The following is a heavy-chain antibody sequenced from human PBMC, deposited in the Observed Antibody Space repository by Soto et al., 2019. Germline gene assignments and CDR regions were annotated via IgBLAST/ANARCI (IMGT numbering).Heavy chain of an antibody. CDR1: GVTFSNYA. Sequence: PVGSLRLSCASSGVTFSNYAMHCVRQSPGKGLEWVAVIWSDGTNKYYADSVKGRFTISRDKSKNTLYLQMNSLRAEDTAVYYCARAPLTIYDTSGYYEYWGQGIQVIVSS. J-gene: IGHJ4*02. V-gene: IGHV3-33*01. CDR3: ARAPLTIYDTSGYYEY. D-gene: IGHD3-22*01. CDR2: IWSDGTNK.